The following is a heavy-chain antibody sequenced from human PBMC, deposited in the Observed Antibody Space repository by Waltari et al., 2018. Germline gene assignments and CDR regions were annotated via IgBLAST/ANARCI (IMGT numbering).Heavy chain of an antibody. CDR3: ARAYIYSARAFDI. D-gene: IGHD1-26*01. J-gene: IGHJ3*02. CDR2: IYYSGSN. Sequence: QLQLQESGPGLVKPSETLSLTCTVSGGSISSSSYYWGWIRPPPGKGLEWIGSIYYSGSNYSNPSLKSRGTISVDTSKTQFSLKLSSVTAADTAVYYCARAYIYSARAFDIWGQGTMVTVSS. CDR1: GGSISSSSYY. V-gene: IGHV4-39*07.